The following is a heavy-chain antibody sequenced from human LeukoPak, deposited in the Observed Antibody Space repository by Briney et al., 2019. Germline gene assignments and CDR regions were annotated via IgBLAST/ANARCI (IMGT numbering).Heavy chain of an antibody. J-gene: IGHJ4*02. CDR2: IKPDGSDS. V-gene: IGHV3-7*01. D-gene: IGHD3-10*01. CDR1: GFTFSNYW. Sequence: PGGSLRLSSAASGFTFSNYWMTWVRQSPGKGLEWVAIIKPDGSDSYSVDSEKGRFTVSRDNAKNSLYLQMSSLRAEDTAVYYCARGGHRQKEFWGQGTLVTVSS. CDR3: ARGGHRQKEF.